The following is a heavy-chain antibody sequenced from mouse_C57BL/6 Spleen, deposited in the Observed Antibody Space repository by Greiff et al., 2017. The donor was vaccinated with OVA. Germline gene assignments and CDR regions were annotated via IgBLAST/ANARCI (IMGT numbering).Heavy chain of an antibody. V-gene: IGHV5-17*01. J-gene: IGHJ4*01. D-gene: IGHD2-3*01. CDR2: ISSGSSTI. Sequence: EVNVVESGGGLVKPGGSLKLSCAASGFTFSDYGMHWVRQAPEKGLEWVAYISSGSSTIYYADTVKGRFTISRDNAKNTLFLQMTSLRSEDTAMYYCAASLDGYYRYYYAMDYWGQGTSVTVSS. CDR1: GFTFSDYG. CDR3: AASLDGYYRYYYAMDY.